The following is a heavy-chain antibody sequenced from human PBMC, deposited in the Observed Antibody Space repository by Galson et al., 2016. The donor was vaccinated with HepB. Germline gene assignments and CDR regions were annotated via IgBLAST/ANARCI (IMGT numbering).Heavy chain of an antibody. J-gene: IGHJ4*02. V-gene: IGHV3-9*01. CDR3: AKDIGAVHNFGLSPNY. D-gene: IGHD1-1*01. Sequence: SLRLSCAASGYTFNEYAMHWVRQAPGKGLEWVSGITWNSGSIGYSDSVRGRFTISRDSSKNSLYLQMNILRVEDTAFYYCAKDIGAVHNFGLSPNYWGQGTLVTVSS. CDR2: ITWNSGSI. CDR1: GYTFNEYA.